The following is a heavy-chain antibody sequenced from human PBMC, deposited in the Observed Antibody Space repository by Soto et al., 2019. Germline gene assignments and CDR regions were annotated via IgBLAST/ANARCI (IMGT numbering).Heavy chain of an antibody. Sequence: QMQLEQSGPEVKKPGTSVKVSCKASGFTFTSSAFQWVRQARGQRLEWIGWIAVGSGYTNYAQRFQDRVTLTRDMSTATTYMELSRLTSEATAIDYCAADATAWQQMVPSDYWGQGTLVTVSS. CDR1: GFTFTSSA. CDR2: IAVGSGYT. D-gene: IGHD2-8*01. J-gene: IGHJ4*02. CDR3: AADATAWQQMVPSDY. V-gene: IGHV1-58*01.